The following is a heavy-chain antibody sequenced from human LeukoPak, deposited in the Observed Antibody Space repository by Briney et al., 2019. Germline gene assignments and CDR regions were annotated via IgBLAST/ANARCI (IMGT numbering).Heavy chain of an antibody. D-gene: IGHD5-12*01. J-gene: IGHJ4*02. V-gene: IGHV4-39*01. Sequence: SETLSLTCNVSGGSISSSYSYWGWVRQPPGKGLEGIGSVYNSGSTYYNPSLKSRVTISVDTSENQFSLKLSSVTAADTAVYYCARNSGYSGYDPDFDCWGQGTLVTVSS. CDR2: VYNSGST. CDR1: GGSISSSYSY. CDR3: ARNSGYSGYDPDFDC.